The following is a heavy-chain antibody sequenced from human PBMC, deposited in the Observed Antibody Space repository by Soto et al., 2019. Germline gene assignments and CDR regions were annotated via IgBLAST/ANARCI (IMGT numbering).Heavy chain of an antibody. V-gene: IGHV3-23*01. CDR2: ISDSGATT. CDR3: AKEDTSSGSLDY. Sequence: GGSLRLSCAASEFTFSTYDMSWVRQVPGKGLEWVSGISDSGATTYYADSVRGRFTISRDNSKNTLYLQMKSLRAEDSSSYYCAKEDTSSGSLDYWGQGALVTVSS. J-gene: IGHJ4*02. CDR1: EFTFSTYD. D-gene: IGHD6-19*01.